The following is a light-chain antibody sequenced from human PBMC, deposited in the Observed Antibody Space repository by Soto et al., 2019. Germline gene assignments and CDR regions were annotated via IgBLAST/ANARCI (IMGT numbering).Light chain of an antibody. V-gene: IGLV2-14*03. CDR1: SSDVGGYNY. CDR3: SSYTTSNTRQIV. Sequence: QSVLTDPASVSGSHRQSITISCTGTSSDVGGYNYVSWYQHHPGKAPKLMIFDVSNRPSGVSNRFSGSKSGNTASLTISGLQPEDEADYYCSSYTTSNTRQIVFGTGTKVTVL. CDR2: DVS. J-gene: IGLJ1*01.